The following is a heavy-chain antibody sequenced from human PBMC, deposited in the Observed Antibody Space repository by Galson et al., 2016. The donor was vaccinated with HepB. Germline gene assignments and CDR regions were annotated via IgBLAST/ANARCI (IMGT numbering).Heavy chain of an antibody. Sequence: SLRLSCAASGFTFSNYSLNWVRQAPGKRLEWVSSISSSSTYIYYADSVKGRFTISRDNAKNSLYLQMSSLRAEDTAVYYCAREGLGDGYNSLNYYSYYMDVWGKGTTVTVSS. J-gene: IGHJ6*03. CDR2: ISSSSTYI. CDR1: GFTFSNYS. D-gene: IGHD5-24*01. CDR3: AREGLGDGYNSLNYYSYYMDV. V-gene: IGHV3-21*01.